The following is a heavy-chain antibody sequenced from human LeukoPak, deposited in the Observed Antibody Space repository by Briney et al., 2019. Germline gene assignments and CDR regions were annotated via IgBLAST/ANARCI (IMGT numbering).Heavy chain of an antibody. CDR2: ISGSSGRT. Sequence: GGTLRLSCAASGFTFSSYAMNWVRQAPGEGLEWVSAISGSSGRTYYADFVKGRFTISRDNSKNTLYLQMNSLKTEDTAVYYCTTGLTYYDYDWGSYRYTDYWGQGTLVTVSS. CDR3: TTGLTYYDYDWGSYRYTDY. D-gene: IGHD3-16*02. V-gene: IGHV3-23*01. CDR1: GFTFSSYA. J-gene: IGHJ4*02.